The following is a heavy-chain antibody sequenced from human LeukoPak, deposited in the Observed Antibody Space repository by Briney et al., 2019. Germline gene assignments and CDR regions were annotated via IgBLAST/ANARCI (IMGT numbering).Heavy chain of an antibody. V-gene: IGHV1-69*01. D-gene: IGHD3-3*01. CDR3: ARDDDFWSGPVNRYGMDV. Sequence: GASVKVSCKASGGTFSSYAISWVRQAPGQGLEWMGGIIPIFATANYAQKFQGRVTITADESTSTAYMELSSLRSEDTAVYYCARDDDFWSGPVNRYGMDVWGQGTTVTVSS. CDR2: IIPIFATA. CDR1: GGTFSSYA. J-gene: IGHJ6*02.